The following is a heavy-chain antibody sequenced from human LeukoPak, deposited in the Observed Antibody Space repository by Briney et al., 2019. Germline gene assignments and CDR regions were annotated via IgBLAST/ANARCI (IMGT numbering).Heavy chain of an antibody. CDR3: ARGAGYNYPYYFDY. CDR1: GYTFTSYD. Sequence: ASVKVSCTASGYTFTSYDFNWVRQATGQRPEWMGWMSPNSGDTGYAQKFQDRVTMTRNTSISTAYMELSSLRSDDTAVYYCARGAGYNYPYYFDYWGQGTLVTVSS. J-gene: IGHJ4*02. CDR2: MSPNSGDT. V-gene: IGHV1-8*01. D-gene: IGHD5-24*01.